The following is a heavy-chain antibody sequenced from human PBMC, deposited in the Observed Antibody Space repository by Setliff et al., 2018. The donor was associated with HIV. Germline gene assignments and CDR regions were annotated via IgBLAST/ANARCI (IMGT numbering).Heavy chain of an antibody. CDR2: INHSGST. D-gene: IGHD3-9*01. CDR1: GGSFSGYY. CDR3: ARKGAGYNTYYFDY. J-gene: IGHJ4*02. Sequence: SETLSLTCAVYGGSFSGYYWSWIRQPPGKGLEWIGEINHSGSTNYTPSLKSRVTMSIDTSQNQFSLKLNSITAADTAVYYCARKGAGYNTYYFDYWGQGALVTVSS. V-gene: IGHV4-34*01.